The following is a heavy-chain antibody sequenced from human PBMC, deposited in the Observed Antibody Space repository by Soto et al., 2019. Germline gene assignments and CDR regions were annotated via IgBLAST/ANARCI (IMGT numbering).Heavy chain of an antibody. Sequence: SLTQSLAYTVAGGKIRARGGCWSRIQKPPGPGPDWIGTIYYIGSTYYNPSLKSRVTIAVETSKNQFSLKLSSVTAADTAVYYCAREKVLLSLGEPTIGYYYGMDVWGQRTTVTVSS. CDR3: AREKVLLSLGEPTIGYYYGMDV. CDR1: GGKIRARGGC. D-gene: IGHD3-10*01. V-gene: IGHV4-39*02. J-gene: IGHJ6*02. CDR2: IYYIGST.